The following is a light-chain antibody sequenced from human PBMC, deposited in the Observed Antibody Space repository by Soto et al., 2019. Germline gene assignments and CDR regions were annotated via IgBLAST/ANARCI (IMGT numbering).Light chain of an antibody. Sequence: DIQMTQSPATLSASVGDRVTITCRASQSVRSWLAWYQQKPGTAPKLLIFDASRLESGVPSRFSGSASGTEFTLNISSLQPDDFATYYCQQYDNYPLTFGGGTKVDIK. V-gene: IGKV1-5*01. CDR2: DAS. CDR3: QQYDNYPLT. CDR1: QSVRSW. J-gene: IGKJ4*01.